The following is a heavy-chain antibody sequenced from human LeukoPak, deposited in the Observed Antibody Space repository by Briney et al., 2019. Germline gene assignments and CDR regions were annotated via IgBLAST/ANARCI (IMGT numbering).Heavy chain of an antibody. CDR2: ISDNGHDT. Sequence: ETLSLTCAVYGGSFSGYYWSWVRQAPGKGLEWVSSISDNGHDTYYADSVKGRFTISRDNSRNTLSLQMNSLRAEDTAVYYCAKRVPYSASYANFDYWGQGTLVTVSS. CDR1: GGSFSGYY. V-gene: IGHV3-23*01. CDR3: AKRVPYSASYANFDY. D-gene: IGHD3-16*01. J-gene: IGHJ4*02.